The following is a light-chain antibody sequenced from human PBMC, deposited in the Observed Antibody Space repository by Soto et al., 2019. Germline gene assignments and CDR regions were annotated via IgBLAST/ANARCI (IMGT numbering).Light chain of an antibody. Sequence: QSALTQPPSVSGSPGQSVTIHCTGSSSDVGSFSRVSWYQQPPGTAPKLIIYEVSYRPSGVPDRFSGSKSGNTASLTISGLLAEDEADYYCSSYTPSNTYVFGTGTKLTVL. CDR1: SSDVGSFSR. CDR2: EVS. J-gene: IGLJ1*01. CDR3: SSYTPSNTYV. V-gene: IGLV2-18*02.